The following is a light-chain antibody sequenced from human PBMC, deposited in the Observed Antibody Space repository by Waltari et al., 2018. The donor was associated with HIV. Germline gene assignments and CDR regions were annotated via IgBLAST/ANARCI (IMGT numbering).Light chain of an antibody. CDR1: QNINRW. Sequence: DIQMTQSPATLSASVGDRVTISCRASQNINRWLAWYQQRPGKPTKFLIYPASNLESVVPSRFRGSGSGTLFTLTINSLQPDDFATYYCQQYHAYPVTFGGGTKVENK. CDR2: PAS. V-gene: IGKV1-5*01. J-gene: IGKJ4*01. CDR3: QQYHAYPVT.